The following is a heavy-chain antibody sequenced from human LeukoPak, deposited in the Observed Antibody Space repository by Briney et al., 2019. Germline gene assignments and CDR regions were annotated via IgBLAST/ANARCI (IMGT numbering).Heavy chain of an antibody. Sequence: PSETLSLTCTVSDTSINTYYWSWIRQPAGKGLEWIGHMYATGTTNYNPSLKSRGTMSIDTSKNQFSLNLRSVTAADTAVYYCAKVAKYYYGPETYFFFEHWGQGTLVTVSS. D-gene: IGHD3-10*01. V-gene: IGHV4-4*07. CDR1: DTSINTYY. CDR3: AKVAKYYYGPETYFFFEH. CDR2: MYATGTT. J-gene: IGHJ4*02.